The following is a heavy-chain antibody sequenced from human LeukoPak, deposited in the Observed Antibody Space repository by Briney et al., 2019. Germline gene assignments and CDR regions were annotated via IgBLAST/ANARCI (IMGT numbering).Heavy chain of an antibody. J-gene: IGHJ4*02. V-gene: IGHV4-31*03. CDR3: ARDSGPIAAAGTILDY. D-gene: IGHD6-13*01. CDR2: IYYSGST. Sequence: SETLSLTCTVPGGSISSGGYYWSWIRQHPGKGLEWIGYIYYSGSTYYNPSLKSRVTISVDTSKNQFSLKLSSVTAADTAVYYCARDSGPIAAAGTILDYWGQGTLVTVSS. CDR1: GGSISSGGYY.